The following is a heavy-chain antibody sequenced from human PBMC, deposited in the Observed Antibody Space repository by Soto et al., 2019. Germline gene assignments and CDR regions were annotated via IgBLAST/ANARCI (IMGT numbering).Heavy chain of an antibody. CDR1: GFPFSNAW. CDR2: IKSKTDGGTT. J-gene: IGHJ4*02. V-gene: IGHV3-15*01. CDR3: PTGVAYYDSSGYYFDY. Sequence: GGSLRLSCAASGFPFSNAWMSWVRQAQGKGLEWVGRIKSKTDGGTTDYAAPVKGRFTISRDDSKNTLYLQMNSLKTEDTAVYYCPTGVAYYDSSGYYFDYWGQGTLVTVSS. D-gene: IGHD3-22*01.